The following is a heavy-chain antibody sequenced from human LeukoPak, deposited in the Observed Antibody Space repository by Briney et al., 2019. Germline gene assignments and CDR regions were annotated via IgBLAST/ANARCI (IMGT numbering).Heavy chain of an antibody. CDR1: GYTFTSYG. J-gene: IGHJ5*02. Sequence: ASVKVSCKASGYTFTSYGISWVRQAPGQGLEWMGWISAYNGNTNYAQKLQGRVTMTTDTSTSTAYMELRSLRSDDTAVYYCARDKGSGDCYSCRPSYNWFDRWGQGILVTVSS. CDR2: ISAYNGNT. V-gene: IGHV1-18*01. D-gene: IGHD2-21*02. CDR3: ARDKGSGDCYSCRPSYNWFDR.